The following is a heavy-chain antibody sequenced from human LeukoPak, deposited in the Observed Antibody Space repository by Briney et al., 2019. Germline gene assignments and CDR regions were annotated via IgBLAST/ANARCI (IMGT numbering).Heavy chain of an antibody. Sequence: PSESLSLTCAVYGRSFSGYYWSWIRQPQRKGLEWIGEIKHRVSTNYNPCPKSRVTISVDPSQNTFSLKLSSVTAADTAVYYCARGADIVVVPAGLYYFDSWGQGTLVTVSS. CDR1: GRSFSGYY. V-gene: IGHV4-34*01. J-gene: IGHJ4*02. D-gene: IGHD2-2*01. CDR3: ARGADIVVVPAGLYYFDS. CDR2: IKHRVST.